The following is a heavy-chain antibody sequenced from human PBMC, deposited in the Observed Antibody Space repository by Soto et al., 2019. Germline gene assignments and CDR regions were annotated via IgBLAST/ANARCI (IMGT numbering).Heavy chain of an antibody. CDR2: IYWDDDK. J-gene: IGHJ4*02. D-gene: IGHD3-9*01. CDR1: GFSLSTSGVG. Sequence: QITLKESGPTLVKPTQTLTLTCTFSGFSLSTSGVGVGWIRQPPGKALEWLALIYWDDDKRYSPSLKSRLTISKDTSKIQAVLTMTNMDPLDTATYYCARMGRYYDILTGYSWTIDYWGQGTLVTVSS. CDR3: ARMGRYYDILTGYSWTIDY. V-gene: IGHV2-5*02.